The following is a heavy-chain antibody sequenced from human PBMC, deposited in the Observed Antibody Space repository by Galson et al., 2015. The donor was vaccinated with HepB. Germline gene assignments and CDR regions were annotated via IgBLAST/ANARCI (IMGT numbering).Heavy chain of an antibody. J-gene: IGHJ6*02. Sequence: SVKVSCKASGGTFSSYAISWVRQAPGQGLEWMGRIIPILGIANYAQKFQGRVTITADKSTSTAYMELNSLRSEDTAVYYCAAGYCSGGSCYFRPYYYYGMDVWGPGTTVTVSS. V-gene: IGHV1-69*04. CDR1: GGTFSSYA. CDR3: AAGYCSGGSCYFRPYYYYGMDV. CDR2: IIPILGIA. D-gene: IGHD2-15*01.